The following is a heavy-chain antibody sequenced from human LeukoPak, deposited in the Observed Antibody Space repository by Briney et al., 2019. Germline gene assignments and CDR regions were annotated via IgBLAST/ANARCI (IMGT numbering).Heavy chain of an antibody. D-gene: IGHD7-27*01. Sequence: SETLSLTCTVSGGSISSSSYYWGWLRQPPGKGLEWLGSIYYSGSTYYNPSLKSRVTISVDTSKNQFSLKLSSVTAADTAVYYCARDLGTNGYDAFDIWGQGTMVTVSS. CDR1: GGSISSSSYY. J-gene: IGHJ3*02. CDR2: IYYSGST. V-gene: IGHV4-39*07. CDR3: ARDLGTNGYDAFDI.